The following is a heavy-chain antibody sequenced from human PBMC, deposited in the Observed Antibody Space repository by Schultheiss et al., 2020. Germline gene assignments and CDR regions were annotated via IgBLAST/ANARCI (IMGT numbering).Heavy chain of an antibody. J-gene: IGHJ5*02. D-gene: IGHD6-13*01. CDR3: ARAIAAAGIRSGGGRLDNWFDP. CDR1: GGSISSGGYS. V-gene: IGHV4-30-2*05. Sequence: SETLSLTCTVSGGSISSGGYSWSWIRQSPGKGLEWIGEIYHSGSTNYNPSLKSRVTISVDTSKNQFSLKLSSVTAADTAVYYCARAIAAAGIRSGGGRLDNWFDPWGQGTLVTVSS. CDR2: IYHSGST.